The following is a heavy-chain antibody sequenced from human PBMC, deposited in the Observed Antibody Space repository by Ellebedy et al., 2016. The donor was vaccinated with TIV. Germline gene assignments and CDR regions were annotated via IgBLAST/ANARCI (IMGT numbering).Heavy chain of an antibody. D-gene: IGHD3-10*01. Sequence: MPSETLSLTCTVSGGSISNYYWSWIRQPPGKGLAWIGYIYDNGSPSYNPSLKSPVTISVDTSKNQFSLKMSSVTPADTAVYFCARDLFGGRDAFDIWGQGTLVTVSS. J-gene: IGHJ3*02. V-gene: IGHV4-59*01. CDR1: GGSISNYY. CDR3: ARDLFGGRDAFDI. CDR2: IYDNGSP.